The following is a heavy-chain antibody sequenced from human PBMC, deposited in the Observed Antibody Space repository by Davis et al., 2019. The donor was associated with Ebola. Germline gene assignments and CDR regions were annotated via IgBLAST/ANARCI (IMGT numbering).Heavy chain of an antibody. CDR2: INPNSGGT. J-gene: IGHJ4*02. CDR3: VRTSRDGYNPFIDY. D-gene: IGHD5-24*01. CDR1: GYTFTGYY. Sequence: ASVKVSCKASGYTFTGYYMHWVRQAPGQGLEWMGWINPNSGGTNYAQKFQGRVTMTRDTSISTAYMELSRLTSDDTAVYYCVRTSRDGYNPFIDYWGQGTLVTVSS. V-gene: IGHV1-2*02.